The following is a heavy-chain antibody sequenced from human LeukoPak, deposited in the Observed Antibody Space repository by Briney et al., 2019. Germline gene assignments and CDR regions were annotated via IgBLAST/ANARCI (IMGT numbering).Heavy chain of an antibody. CDR2: ISYTGNT. Sequence: PSETLSLTCSVSGGSISGYCWTWIRQPPGKGLEWIGHISYTGNTKYNPSLKSRVTIPVDTSKNQLSLNLSSVTAADTALYYCARDTGNYGGDWFDPWGQGTLVTVSS. D-gene: IGHD1-7*01. CDR3: ARDTGNYGGDWFDP. CDR1: GGSISGYC. J-gene: IGHJ5*02. V-gene: IGHV4-59*01.